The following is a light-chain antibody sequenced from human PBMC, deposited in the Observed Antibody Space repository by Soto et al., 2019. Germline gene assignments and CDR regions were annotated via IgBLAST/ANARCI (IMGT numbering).Light chain of an antibody. J-gene: IGLJ2*01. CDR1: RGYSSYA. CDR2: LNSDGSH. V-gene: IGLV4-69*01. CDR3: QTWGTGIRV. Sequence: QLVLTQLPSASASLGASVKLTCTLSRGYSSYAVAWHQQQPEKGPRYLMKLNSDGSHSKGDGIPDRFSGSSSGAERYLTISSLQSEDEADYYCQTWGTGIRVFGGGTKLTVL.